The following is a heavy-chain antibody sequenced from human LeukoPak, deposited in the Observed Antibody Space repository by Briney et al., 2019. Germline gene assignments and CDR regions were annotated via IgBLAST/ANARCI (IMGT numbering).Heavy chain of an antibody. CDR2: ISPYNGNT. D-gene: IGHD1-7*01. Sequence: ASVKVSCKASGYTFINYGISWVRQAPGQGLEWMGWISPYNGNTKYLQKFQGRVTMITDTSTSTAYMEVRSLRSDDTAVYYCARGPPIYNWNYVGRGWFDPWGQGTLVTVSS. CDR1: GYTFINYG. CDR3: ARGPPIYNWNYVGRGWFDP. J-gene: IGHJ5*02. V-gene: IGHV1-18*01.